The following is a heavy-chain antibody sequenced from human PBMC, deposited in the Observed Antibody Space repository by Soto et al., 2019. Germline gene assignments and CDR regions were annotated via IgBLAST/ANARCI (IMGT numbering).Heavy chain of an antibody. Sequence: QVQLVQSGAEVKKPGSSVKVSCKASGGTFSTDSISWVRQAPGKGLEWMGGIIPMFGTANNEQKFQGRVTITAEEYTRPAPTALSSLRTEDTAVYFCAREIDGCYGMDVWGQGTKVTVAS. J-gene: IGHJ6*02. CDR1: GGTFSTDS. CDR2: IIPMFGTA. CDR3: AREIDGCYGMDV. V-gene: IGHV1-69*12. D-gene: IGHD2-2*03.